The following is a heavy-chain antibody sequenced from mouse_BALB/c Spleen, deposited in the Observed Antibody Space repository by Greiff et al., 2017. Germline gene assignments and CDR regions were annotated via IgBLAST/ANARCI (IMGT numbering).Heavy chain of an antibody. Sequence: EVKVEESGGGLVKPGGSLKLSCAASGFTFSSYAMSWVRQTPEKRLEWVATISSGGSYTYYPDSVKGRFTISRDNAKNTLYLQMSSLRSEDTAMYYCANYGNAYWGQGTLVTVSA. CDR1: GFTFSSYA. CDR2: ISSGGSYT. D-gene: IGHD2-1*01. V-gene: IGHV5-9-3*01. CDR3: ANYGNAY. J-gene: IGHJ3*01.